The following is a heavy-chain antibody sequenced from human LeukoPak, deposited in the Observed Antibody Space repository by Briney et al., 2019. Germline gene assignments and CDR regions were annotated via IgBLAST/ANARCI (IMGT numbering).Heavy chain of an antibody. J-gene: IGHJ4*02. CDR3: ARDVYSSSWRRGYFDY. V-gene: IGHV3-30*02. CDR2: IRFDGSDK. CDR1: GFTFSTYG. Sequence: PGGSLRLSCSASGFTFSTYGMHWVRQAPGKGLEWVAFIRFDGSDKYYADSVKGRFTISRDNAKNSLYLQMNSLRAEDTAVYYCARDVYSSSWRRGYFDYWGQGTLVTVSS. D-gene: IGHD6-13*01.